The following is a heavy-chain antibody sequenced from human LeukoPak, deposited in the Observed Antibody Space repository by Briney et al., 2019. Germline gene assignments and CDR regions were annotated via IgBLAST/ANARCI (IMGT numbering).Heavy chain of an antibody. Sequence: GGSLRLSCTASGFTFGDYAMGWFRQAPGKGLEWVGFIRSKAYGGTTEYAASVKGRFTISRDDSKSIAYLQMNSLKTEDTAAYYCARCSGGSCYDWGQGTLVTVSS. J-gene: IGHJ4*02. D-gene: IGHD2-15*01. CDR3: ARCSGGSCYD. V-gene: IGHV3-49*03. CDR1: GFTFGDYA. CDR2: IRSKAYGGTT.